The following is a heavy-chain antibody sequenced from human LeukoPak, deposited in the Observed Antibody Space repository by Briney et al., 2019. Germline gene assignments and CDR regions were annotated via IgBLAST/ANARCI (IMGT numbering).Heavy chain of an antibody. CDR1: GFTFTRYT. Sequence: TGGSLRLSCTASGFTFTRYTMNWVRQAPGKGLEWVSYISSSGSTIYFTDSVEGRFTISRDNAKNSLYLQMNSLRDEDTAVYYCARVAYYYDSSGYYHLVYGMDVWGQGTTVTVSS. CDR3: ARVAYYYDSSGYYHLVYGMDV. V-gene: IGHV3-48*02. D-gene: IGHD3-22*01. J-gene: IGHJ6*02. CDR2: ISSSGSTI.